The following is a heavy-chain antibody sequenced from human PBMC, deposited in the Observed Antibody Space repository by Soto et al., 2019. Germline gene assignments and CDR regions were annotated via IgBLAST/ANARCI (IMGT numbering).Heavy chain of an antibody. V-gene: IGHV3-74*01. CDR1: GGTCVDFG. CDR2: ISSYGSST. CDR3: ASLYSSAWARDY. D-gene: IGHD6-19*01. J-gene: IGHJ4*02. Sequence: SLSCTAAGGTCVDFGMRWVSQAPGKGLVWVSRISSYGSSTNYADSVKGRFTISRDNAKNTLYLQMNNLRAEDTAVYFCASLYSSAWARDYWGQGTLVTVSS.